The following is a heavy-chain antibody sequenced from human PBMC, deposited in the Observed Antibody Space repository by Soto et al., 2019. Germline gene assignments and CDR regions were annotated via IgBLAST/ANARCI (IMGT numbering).Heavy chain of an antibody. D-gene: IGHD3-3*01. J-gene: IGHJ6*02. V-gene: IGHV1-2*02. CDR1: GHSFSAYY. Sequence: QVQLVQSGAEVKKPGASVKVSCKPSGHSFSAYYMHWVRQAPGQGLEWMGWINPNSSETKYAQKLRGRVTITRERSIRTVYMELRSLRSDDTAVYYGARALTRFLDWIPENYDSGMDGWGQVATVTVSS. CDR2: INPNSSET. CDR3: ARALTRFLDWIPENYDSGMDG.